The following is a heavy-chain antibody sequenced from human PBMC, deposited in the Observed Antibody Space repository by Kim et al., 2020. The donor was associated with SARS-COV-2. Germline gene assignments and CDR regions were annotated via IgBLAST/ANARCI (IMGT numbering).Heavy chain of an antibody. CDR1: GFTFSSYA. CDR2: ITDSGGST. D-gene: IGHD5-12*01. J-gene: IGHJ4*02. Sequence: GGSLRLSCAASGFTFSSYAMSWVRQAPGKGLEWVSSITDSGGSTSYAASVKGRFTISRDNSKNTLYLQMNSLRAEDTALYYCAKSGQLDNWGQGTLATVSS. V-gene: IGHV3-23*01. CDR3: AKSGQLDN.